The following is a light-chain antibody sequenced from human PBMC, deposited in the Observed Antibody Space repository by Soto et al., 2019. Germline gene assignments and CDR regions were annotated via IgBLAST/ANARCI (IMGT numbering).Light chain of an antibody. J-gene: IGKJ1*01. CDR2: GAS. CDR1: QSVRNY. Sequence: DIQITHSPSSLSASVVESVTFTCRASQSVRNYLNWYQHKPGKAPKLLIYGASRLQTGVPSRFSGSGSGTDFTLTVSSLQPEDFATYYCQQTYSSSWTFGQGTKVDI. CDR3: QQTYSSSWT. V-gene: IGKV1-39*01.